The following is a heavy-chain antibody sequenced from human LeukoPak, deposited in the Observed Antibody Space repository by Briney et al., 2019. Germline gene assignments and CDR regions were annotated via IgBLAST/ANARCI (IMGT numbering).Heavy chain of an antibody. CDR2: IYHSGST. CDR1: GYSISSGCY. J-gene: IGHJ4*02. D-gene: IGHD1-26*01. CDR3: ARAVGVTNGLFDY. V-gene: IGHV4-38-2*02. Sequence: PGESLSLTCTVSGYSISSGCYGCGSRQPPGKGLEWIGSIYHSGSTYYNPSLKSQVTISVDTSKNQISLKLRSATAAATAVDYCARAVGVTNGLFDYWGPGTLVTVSS.